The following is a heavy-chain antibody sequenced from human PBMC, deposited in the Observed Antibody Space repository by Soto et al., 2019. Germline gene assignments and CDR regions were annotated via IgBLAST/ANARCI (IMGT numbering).Heavy chain of an antibody. CDR3: ARDLASYSSSWYLDR. Sequence: ASVKVSCKASGGTFSSYTISWVRQAPGQGLEWMGRIIPILGIANYAQKFQGRVTITADKSTSTAYMELSSLRSEDTAVYYCARDLASYSSSWYLDRWGQGTLVTVSS. CDR2: IIPILGIA. V-gene: IGHV1-69*04. J-gene: IGHJ5*02. D-gene: IGHD6-13*01. CDR1: GGTFSSYT.